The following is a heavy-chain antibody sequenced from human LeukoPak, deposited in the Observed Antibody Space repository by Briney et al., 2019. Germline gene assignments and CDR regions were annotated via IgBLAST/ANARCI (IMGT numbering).Heavy chain of an antibody. V-gene: IGHV1-18*01. Sequence: ASVKVSCKASGYTFTSYGISWVRQAPGQGLEWMGWISAYNGNTNYAQKLQGRVTMTTDTSTSTAYMELRSLRSDDTAVYNCARDSPTEQLVLSWFDPWGQGTLVTVSS. CDR3: ARDSPTEQLVLSWFDP. J-gene: IGHJ5*02. CDR1: GYTFTSYG. D-gene: IGHD6-6*01. CDR2: ISAYNGNT.